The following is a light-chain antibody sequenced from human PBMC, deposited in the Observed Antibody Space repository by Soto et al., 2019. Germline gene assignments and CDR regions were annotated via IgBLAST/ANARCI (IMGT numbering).Light chain of an antibody. CDR2: EVS. CDR3: KSYAGSNTYV. Sequence: QSALTQPASVSGSPGQSITISCTGTSSDVGGYNYVSWYQQHPGKAPKLMIYEVSNRPSGVSNRFSGSKSGNTASLTVSGLQAADEGDYFCKSYAGSNTYVFGSGTKVTVL. V-gene: IGLV2-14*01. J-gene: IGLJ1*01. CDR1: SSDVGGYNY.